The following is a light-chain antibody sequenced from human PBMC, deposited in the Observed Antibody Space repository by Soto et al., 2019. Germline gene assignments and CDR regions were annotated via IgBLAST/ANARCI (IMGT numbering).Light chain of an antibody. CDR1: HSARATD. CDR3: LQYTLSPRT. V-gene: IGKV3-20*01. Sequence: EIVLTQSPGTLSLSPGERATLSCTTSHSARATDLAWYQQKPGQAPRLLIYSSSIRATGIPDRFSGSGSGTDFTLTISRLQPEDFAVYYCLQYTLSPRTLGIGTRVEL. CDR2: SSS. J-gene: IGKJ1*01.